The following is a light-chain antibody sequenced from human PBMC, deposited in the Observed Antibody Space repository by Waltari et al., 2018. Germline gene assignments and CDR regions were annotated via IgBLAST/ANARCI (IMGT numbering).Light chain of an antibody. CDR2: GAS. CDR1: QSVTSN. CDR3: LQYNDWPPWT. V-gene: IGKV3-15*01. J-gene: IGKJ1*01. Sequence: EIVMTQSPATLSVSPGERATLSCRVSQSVTSNLAWYQQKPGQAPRLLIFGASTRAADIPARFSGSGSGTEFTLTISSLQSEDFAVYYCLQYNDWPPWTFGQGTKVEI.